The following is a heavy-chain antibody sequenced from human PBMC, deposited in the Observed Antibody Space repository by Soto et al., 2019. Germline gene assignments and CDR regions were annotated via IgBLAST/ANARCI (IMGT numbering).Heavy chain of an antibody. D-gene: IGHD5-12*01. CDR2: ISWDGGST. V-gene: IGHV3-43*01. CDR1: VFTFGDYT. J-gene: IGHJ3*02. CDR3: AKARSVVAANDAFDI. Sequence: GWSLRLSCASSVFTFGDYTMHWVRQAPGKGLEWVSLISWDGGSTYYADSVKGRFTISRDNSKNSLYLQMNSLRTEDTALYYCAKARSVVAANDAFDIWGQGTMVTVSS.